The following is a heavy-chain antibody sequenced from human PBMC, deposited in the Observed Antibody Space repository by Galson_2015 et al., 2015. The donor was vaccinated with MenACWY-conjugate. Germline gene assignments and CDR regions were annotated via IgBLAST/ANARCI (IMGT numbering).Heavy chain of an antibody. CDR1: GYTFTSYG. Sequence: SVKVSCKASGYTFTSYGISWVRQAPGQGLEWMGWISAYNGNTNYAQKFQGRVTMTTDTSTSTAYMELRSLISDDTAVYYCARDSPDILYCTGAICYMGADYWGQGTLVTVSS. J-gene: IGHJ4*02. CDR3: ARDSPDILYCTGAICYMGADY. CDR2: ISAYNGNT. D-gene: IGHD2-8*02. V-gene: IGHV1-18*04.